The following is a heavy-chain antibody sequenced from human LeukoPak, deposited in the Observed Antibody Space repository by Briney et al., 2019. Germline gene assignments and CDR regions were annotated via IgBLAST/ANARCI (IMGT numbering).Heavy chain of an antibody. CDR2: ISGSGGST. Sequence: GGSLRLSCAAYGFTFSSYAMSWVRQAPGKGLEWVSAISGSGGSTYYADSVKGRFTISRDNSKNTLYLQMNSLRAEDTAVYYCAIYYDSSGYYEGSFDYWGQGTLVTVSS. CDR3: AIYYDSSGYYEGSFDY. J-gene: IGHJ4*02. D-gene: IGHD3-22*01. CDR1: GFTFSSYA. V-gene: IGHV3-23*01.